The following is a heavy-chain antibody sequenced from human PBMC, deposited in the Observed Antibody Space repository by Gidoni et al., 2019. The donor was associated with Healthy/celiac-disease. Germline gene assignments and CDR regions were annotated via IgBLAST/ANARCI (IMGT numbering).Heavy chain of an antibody. CDR3: SKDRRITIFRGHFDY. CDR1: GFTFDDYA. CDR2: ISWNIGSI. J-gene: IGHJ4*02. V-gene: IGHV3-9*01. D-gene: IGHD3-3*01. Sequence: EVQLVESGGGLVQPGRSLRLSCAASGFTFDDYAMHWVRQAPGKGLEWVSGISWNIGSIGYADSVKGRFTISRDNAKNSLYLQMNSLRAEDTALYYCSKDRRITIFRGHFDYWGQGTLVTVSS.